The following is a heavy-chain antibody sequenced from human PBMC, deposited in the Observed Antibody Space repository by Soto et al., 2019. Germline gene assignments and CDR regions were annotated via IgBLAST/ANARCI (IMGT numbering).Heavy chain of an antibody. CDR2: FFYSGST. J-gene: IGHJ6*02. CDR1: GGSISPYY. Sequence: SETLSLTCTVSGGSISPYYWSWIRQPPGKGLEWIGYFFYSGSTNYNPSLKSRVTISVDTSKNQFSLKLSSVTAADTAVYYCARDHYGDSDYYYYGMDVWGQGTTVTVSS. CDR3: ARDHYGDSDYYYYGMDV. D-gene: IGHD4-17*01. V-gene: IGHV4-59*12.